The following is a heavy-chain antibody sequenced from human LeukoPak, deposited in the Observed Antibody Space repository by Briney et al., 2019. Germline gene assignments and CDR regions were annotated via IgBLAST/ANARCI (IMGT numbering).Heavy chain of an antibody. CDR1: GGSFSGYY. D-gene: IGHD6-19*01. J-gene: IGHJ4*02. CDR2: INHSGST. CDR3: ARVDSSGWYCDY. Sequence: SETLSLTCAVYGGSFSGYYWSWIRQPPGKGLEWIGEINHSGSTNHNPSLKSRVTISVDTSKNQFSLKLSSVTAADTAVYYCARVDSSGWYCDYWGQGTLVTVSS. V-gene: IGHV4-34*01.